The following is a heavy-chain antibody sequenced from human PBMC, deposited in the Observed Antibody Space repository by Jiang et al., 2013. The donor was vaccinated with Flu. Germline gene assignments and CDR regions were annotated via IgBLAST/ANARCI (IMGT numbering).Heavy chain of an antibody. CDR2: IYHSAMT. V-gene: IGHV4-38-2*01. CDR3: AAKGLSWFGESHLDY. D-gene: IGHD3-10*01. Sequence: GPGLVKPSETLSLTCDVSGYSISSGYYWGWIRQPPGKGLEWIGSIYHSAMTYYNPSLKSRVTMSADTSKNQVSLKLRSTTAADTAVYYCAAKGLSWFGESHLDYWGQGTLVTVSS. J-gene: IGHJ4*02. CDR1: GYSISSGYY.